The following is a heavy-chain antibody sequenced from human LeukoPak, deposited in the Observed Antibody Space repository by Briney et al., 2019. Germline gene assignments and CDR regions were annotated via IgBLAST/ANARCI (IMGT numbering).Heavy chain of an antibody. CDR3: ARLRTMVRDYYGMDV. J-gene: IGHJ6*02. CDR2: IYHSGST. D-gene: IGHD3-10*01. V-gene: IGHV4-30-2*03. Sequence: SQTLSLTCAVSGGSISSGGYSWSWIRQPPGKGLEWIGYIYHSGSTYYNPSLKSRVTISVDTSKNQFSLKLSSVTAADTAVYYCARLRTMVRDYYGMDVWGQGTTVTVSS. CDR1: GGSISSGGYS.